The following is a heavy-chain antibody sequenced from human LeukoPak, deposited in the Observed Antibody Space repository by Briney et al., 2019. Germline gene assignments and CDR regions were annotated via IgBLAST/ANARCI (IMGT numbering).Heavy chain of an antibody. D-gene: IGHD3-10*01. CDR1: GFTFSTHW. J-gene: IGHJ4*02. V-gene: IGHV3-74*01. CDR2: ISPDGSRT. CDR3: ARVSSLWSLDY. Sequence: GGSLRLSCAASGFTFSTHWMHWVRQTPGKGLVWVSRISPDGSRTAYADPVKGRFTISRDNARDTLYLQLNSLGAVDTAVYYCARVSSLWSLDYWGQGTLVTVSS.